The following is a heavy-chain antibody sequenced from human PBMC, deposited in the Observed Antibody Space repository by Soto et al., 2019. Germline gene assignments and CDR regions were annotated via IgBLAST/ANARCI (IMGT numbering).Heavy chain of an antibody. CDR1: RYTFTSYD. J-gene: IGHJ6*02. CDR3: ARLAVAGVSVSSTYGMDV. V-gene: IGHV1-3*01. CDR2: INAGNGNT. Sequence: ASVKVSCKASRYTFTSYDISWVRQATGQSLEWMGWINAGNGNTKYSQKFQGRVTITRDASASTAYMELSSLRSEDTAVYYCARLAVAGVSVSSTYGMDVWGQGTTVTVSS. D-gene: IGHD6-19*01.